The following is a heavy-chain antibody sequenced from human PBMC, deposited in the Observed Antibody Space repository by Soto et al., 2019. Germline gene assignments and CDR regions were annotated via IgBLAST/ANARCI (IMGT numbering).Heavy chain of an antibody. V-gene: IGHV3-30-3*01. Sequence: PGGSLRLSCAASGYTFSSYAMHWVRQAPGKGLEWVAVISYDGSNKYYADSVKGRFTISRDNSKNTLYLQMNSLRAEDTAVYYCASLTYYYGSGTGRDFDYWGQGTLVTVSS. CDR3: ASLTYYYGSGTGRDFDY. D-gene: IGHD3-10*01. J-gene: IGHJ4*02. CDR1: GYTFSSYA. CDR2: ISYDGSNK.